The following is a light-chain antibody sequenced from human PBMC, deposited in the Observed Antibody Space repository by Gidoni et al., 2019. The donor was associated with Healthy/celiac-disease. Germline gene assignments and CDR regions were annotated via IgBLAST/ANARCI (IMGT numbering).Light chain of an antibody. CDR2: WAS. V-gene: IGKV4-1*01. Sequence: DLVMTQSPDSLAVSLGERATINCKSSQSVLYSSNNKNYLAWYQQKPGQPPKLLIYWASTRESGVPDRFSGSGSGTDFTLTISSLQAEDVAVYYCQQYYSTPRAYTFGQGTKLEIK. J-gene: IGKJ2*01. CDR3: QQYYSTPRAYT. CDR1: QSVLYSSNNKNY.